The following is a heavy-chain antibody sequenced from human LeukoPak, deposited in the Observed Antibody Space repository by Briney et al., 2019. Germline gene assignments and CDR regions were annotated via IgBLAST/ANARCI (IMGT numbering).Heavy chain of an antibody. J-gene: IGHJ3*02. CDR1: GYTFTSYA. V-gene: IGHV7-4-1*02. D-gene: IGHD2-2*01. CDR3: ARARYCSSTSCYPIPTPDAFDI. Sequence: ASVKVSCKASGYTFTSYAMNWVRQAPGQGLEWMGWINTNTGNPTYAQGFTGRFVFSLDTSVSTAYLQISSLKAEDTAVYYCARARYCSSTSCYPIPTPDAFDIWGQGTMVTVSS. CDR2: INTNTGNP.